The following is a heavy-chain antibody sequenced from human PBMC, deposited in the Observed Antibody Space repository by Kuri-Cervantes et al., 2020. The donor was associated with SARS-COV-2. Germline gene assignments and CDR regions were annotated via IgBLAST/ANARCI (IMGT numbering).Heavy chain of an antibody. CDR2: INHSGST. V-gene: IGHV4-34*01. D-gene: IGHD3-3*01. Sequence: SETLSLTCAVYGGSFSGYYWSWIRQPPGKGLEWIGEINHSGSTNYNPSLKSRVTISVDTSKNQFSLKLSPVTAADTAVYYCARGGMVRFLYYWGQGTLVTVSS. CDR1: GGSFSGYY. CDR3: ARGGMVRFLYY. J-gene: IGHJ4*02.